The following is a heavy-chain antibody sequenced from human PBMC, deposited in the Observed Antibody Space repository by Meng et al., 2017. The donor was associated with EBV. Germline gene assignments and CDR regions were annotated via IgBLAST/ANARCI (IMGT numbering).Heavy chain of an antibody. Sequence: VQLVDSGWGLVRPGGALKASWAASGFTFSGSAMHWVRQASGKGLGWVGRIRNKAKSYATAYAASVKGRFTISRDDSKNTAYLQMNSLKTEDTAVYYCTRMSSPLDYWGQGTLVTVSS. CDR1: GFTFSGSA. CDR2: IRNKAKSYAT. V-gene: IGHV3-73*02. CDR3: TRMSSPLDY. J-gene: IGHJ4*02. D-gene: IGHD2-2*01.